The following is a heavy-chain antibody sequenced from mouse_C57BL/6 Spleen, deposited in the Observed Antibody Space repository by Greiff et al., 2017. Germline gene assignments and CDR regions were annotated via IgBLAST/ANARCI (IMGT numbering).Heavy chain of an antibody. CDR3: ARGEITKYYFDY. V-gene: IGHV5-4*03. Sequence: EVKVVESGGGLVKPGGSLKLSCAASGFTFSSYAMSWVRQTPAKRLEWVATISDGGSYTYYPDNVKGRFTISRDNAKNNMYLQMSHLKSEDTAMYYCARGEITKYYFDYWGQGTTLTVSS. CDR2: ISDGGSYT. D-gene: IGHD2-4*01. J-gene: IGHJ2*01. CDR1: GFTFSSYA.